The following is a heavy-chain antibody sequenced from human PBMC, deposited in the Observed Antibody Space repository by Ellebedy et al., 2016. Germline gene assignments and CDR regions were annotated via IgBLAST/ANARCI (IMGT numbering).Heavy chain of an antibody. D-gene: IGHD4-17*01. CDR3: ARRPTVTTRYFYYYLDV. CDR2: IKQDGSGK. V-gene: IGHV3-7*01. J-gene: IGHJ6*03. CDR1: GFNFSHYW. Sequence: GESLKISCAVSGFNFSHYWMSWVRQAPGKGLEWVANIKQDGSGKYYVGSVKGRFTISRDNAQTSLYLQMTSLRVQDTAVYYCARRPTVTTRYFYYYLDVWGKGTTVTVSS.